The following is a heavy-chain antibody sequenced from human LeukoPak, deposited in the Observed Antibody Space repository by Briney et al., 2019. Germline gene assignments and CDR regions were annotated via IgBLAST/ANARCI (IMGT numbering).Heavy chain of an antibody. V-gene: IGHV4-59*01. D-gene: IGHD2-15*01. CDR2: IYYSGST. J-gene: IGHJ4*02. CDR1: GGSISSYY. Sequence: SETLSLTCTVSGGSISSYYWSWIRQPPGKGLEWIGYIYYSGSTNYNPSLKSRVTISVDTSKNQFSLKLSSVTAADTAVYYCARSYWWSFDYWGQGTLVTVSS. CDR3: ARSYWWSFDY.